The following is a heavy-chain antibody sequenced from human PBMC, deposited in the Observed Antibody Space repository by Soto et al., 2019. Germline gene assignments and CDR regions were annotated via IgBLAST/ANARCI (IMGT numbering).Heavy chain of an antibody. D-gene: IGHD3-22*01. CDR2: IYHSGST. Sequence: SETLSLTCAVYGGSFSGYYWNWIRQPPGKRLEWIGSIYHSGSTNYNPSLKSRLSISIDTSKNQFSLKLSSVTAADTAVYYCARGFYDSGGYSSPFDYWGQGILVTVSS. J-gene: IGHJ4*02. CDR1: GGSFSGYY. V-gene: IGHV4-59*01. CDR3: ARGFYDSGGYSSPFDY.